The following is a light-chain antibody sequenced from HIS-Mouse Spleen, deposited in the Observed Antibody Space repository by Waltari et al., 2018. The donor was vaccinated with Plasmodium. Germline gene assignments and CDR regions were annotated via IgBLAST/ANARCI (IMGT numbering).Light chain of an antibody. CDR1: ALPKKY. CDR3: YSTDSSGNHRV. Sequence: SYELTQPPSVSVSPGQTARITCSGDALPKKYAYWYQQKSGQDPVLVIHWDSKRPSGTPGRFSGSSSGTMATLTISGAQVEDEADYYCYSTDSSGNHRVFGGGTKLTVL. V-gene: IGLV3-10*01. CDR2: WDS. J-gene: IGLJ3*02.